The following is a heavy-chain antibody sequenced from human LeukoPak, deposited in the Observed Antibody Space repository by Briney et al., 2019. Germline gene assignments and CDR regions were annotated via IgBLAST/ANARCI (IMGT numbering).Heavy chain of an antibody. J-gene: IGHJ6*03. D-gene: IGHD2-2*01. CDR1: GFTFSYYD. CDR2: ITLSGGST. V-gene: IGHV3-23*01. Sequence: GGSLRLSCAASGFTFSYYDMSWVRQAPGKGLEWVASITLSGGSTFYADSVKGRFTISRDNSKNTLYLQMNSLSAEDTAVYYCAKRGNPAVGHHYLDVWGEGTTVSVPS. CDR3: AKRGNPAVGHHYLDV.